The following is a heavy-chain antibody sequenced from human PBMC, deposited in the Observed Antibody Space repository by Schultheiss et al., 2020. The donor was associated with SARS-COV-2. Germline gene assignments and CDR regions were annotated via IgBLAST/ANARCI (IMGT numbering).Heavy chain of an antibody. CDR1: GGSITNYY. CDR3: ARQGLSGWYYYYMDV. CDR2: IYHSGST. D-gene: IGHD3-10*01. Sequence: SETLSLTCTVSGGSITNYYWSWIRQPPGKGLEWIGYIYHSGSTYYNPSLKSRVTISVDTSKNQFSLKLSSVTAADTAVYYCARQGLSGWYYYYMDVWGKGTTVTVSS. V-gene: IGHV4-59*08. J-gene: IGHJ6*03.